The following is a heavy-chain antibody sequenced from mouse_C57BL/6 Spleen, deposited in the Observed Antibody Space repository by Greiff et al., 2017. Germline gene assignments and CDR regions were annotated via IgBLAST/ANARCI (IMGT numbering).Heavy chain of an antibody. D-gene: IGHD4-1*01. CDR1: GYTFTDYE. V-gene: IGHV1-15*01. CDR3: TSNWDPFAY. J-gene: IGHJ3*01. Sequence: VHLVESGAELVRPGASVTLSCKASGYTFTDYEMHWVKQTPVHGLEWIGAIDPETGGTAYNQKFKGKAILTADKSSSTAYMELRSLTSEDSAVYYCTSNWDPFAYWGQGTLVTVSA. CDR2: IDPETGGT.